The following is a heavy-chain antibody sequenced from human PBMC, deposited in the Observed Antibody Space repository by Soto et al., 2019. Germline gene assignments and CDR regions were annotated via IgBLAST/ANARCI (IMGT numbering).Heavy chain of an antibody. V-gene: IGHV3-7*01. CDR3: ARDWAGPFDY. J-gene: IGHJ4*02. CDR1: GFTFSSYW. D-gene: IGHD6-19*01. Sequence: EVQLVESGGGLVQSGGSLRLSCAASGFTFSSYWMSWVRQAPGKGLEWVANLKQDGSEEYYVDSVKGRFTISRDNAKKSLFLQMNSLRAEDTAVYYCARDWAGPFDYWGQGALVTVSS. CDR2: LKQDGSEE.